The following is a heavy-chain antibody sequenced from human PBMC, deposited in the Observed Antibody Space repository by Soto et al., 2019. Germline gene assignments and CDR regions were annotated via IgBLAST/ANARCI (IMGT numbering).Heavy chain of an antibody. CDR3: AKDTGTTRTTVRFDP. D-gene: IGHD1-1*01. Sequence: GGSLRLSCAASGFTFSTYAMSWVRQAPGKGLEWVSAISGSGSGTYYADSVKGRFTISRDNSKNTLYLQMNSLRADDTAVYYSAKDTGTTRTTVRFDPWSPGTLVT. J-gene: IGHJ5*02. CDR2: ISGSGSGT. V-gene: IGHV3-23*01. CDR1: GFTFSTYA.